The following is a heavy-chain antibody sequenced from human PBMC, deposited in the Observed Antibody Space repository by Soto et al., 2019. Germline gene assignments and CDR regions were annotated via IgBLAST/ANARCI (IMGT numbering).Heavy chain of an antibody. CDR3: ARHFYGDYNWFDP. CDR1: GGSITSDEYY. J-gene: IGHJ5*02. V-gene: IGHV4-61*08. Sequence: SETLSLTCTVSGGSITSDEYYWSWIRQPPGKGLEWIGYIYYSGSTNYNPSLKSRVTISVDTSKNQFSLKLSSVTAADTAVYYCARHFYGDYNWFDPWGQGTLVTVSS. CDR2: IYYSGST. D-gene: IGHD4-17*01.